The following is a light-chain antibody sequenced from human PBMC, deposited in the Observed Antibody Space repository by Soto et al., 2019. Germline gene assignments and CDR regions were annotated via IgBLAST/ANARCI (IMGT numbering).Light chain of an antibody. CDR3: QPFNSYPRT. CDR1: QVISSA. V-gene: IGKV1-13*02. J-gene: IGKJ1*01. Sequence: AIQLTQSPSSLSASVGDRFTITCRASQVISSALAWYQQKPGKAPKLLIYDASSLESGVPSRFSGCGSGTDFTLSISSLQPEDFATYYCQPFNSYPRTFGQGTKVEIK. CDR2: DAS.